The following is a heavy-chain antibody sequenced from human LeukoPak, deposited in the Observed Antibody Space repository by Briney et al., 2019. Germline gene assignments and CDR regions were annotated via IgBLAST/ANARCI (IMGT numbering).Heavy chain of an antibody. J-gene: IGHJ4*02. V-gene: IGHV4-59*01. CDR2: IYYSGST. CDR1: GGSNSSYY. CDR3: ARGPTAGDPFYYFDY. Sequence: SETLPLTCPVTGGSNSSYYWSWLRQPPGKGLEWMGYIYYSGSTNYNPSLKSRVNISVDTSKNQFSLKLSSVTAADTAVYYCARGPTAGDPFYYFDYWGQGTLVTVSS. D-gene: IGHD6-13*01.